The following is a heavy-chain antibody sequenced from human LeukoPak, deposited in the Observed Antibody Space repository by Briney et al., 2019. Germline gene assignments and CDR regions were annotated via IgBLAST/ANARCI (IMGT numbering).Heavy chain of an antibody. Sequence: GGSLRLSCAASGFTFNIYSMNWVRQAPGKGLERVSYIINSGGTIYYADSVQGRFTISRDNAKNSLYLQMNSLRDEDTAVYYCARVGRGLYSMDVWGQGTTVTVSS. CDR3: ARVGRGLYSMDV. CDR1: GFTFNIYS. D-gene: IGHD3-10*01. J-gene: IGHJ6*02. V-gene: IGHV3-48*02. CDR2: IINSGGTI.